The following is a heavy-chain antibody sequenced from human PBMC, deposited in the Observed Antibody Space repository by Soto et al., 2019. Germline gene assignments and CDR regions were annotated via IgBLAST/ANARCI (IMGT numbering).Heavy chain of an antibody. D-gene: IGHD3-16*01. CDR2: ISAYNGNT. J-gene: IGHJ4*02. Sequence: QVQLVQSGAEVKKPGASVKVSCKASGYTFTSYGISWVRQAPGQGLEWMGWISAYNGNTNYAQKLQGRVTMTRDTSTSTGYMELRSLRSDDTAVYSCARDAQGVFLHYWGQGTLVTVSS. CDR3: ARDAQGVFLHY. V-gene: IGHV1-18*01. CDR1: GYTFTSYG.